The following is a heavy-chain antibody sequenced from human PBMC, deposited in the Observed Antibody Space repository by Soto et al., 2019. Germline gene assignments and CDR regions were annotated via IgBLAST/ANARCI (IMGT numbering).Heavy chain of an antibody. CDR2: IGTAGDT. J-gene: IGHJ6*04. V-gene: IGHV3-13*01. Sequence: PGGSLRLSCAASGFSVSSYDMHWVRQATGKGLEWVSFIGTAGDTYYPDSVKGRFTISRENAKNSLYLQMNSLRAGDTAVYYCARAMIRGLMDVWGKGTTVTVSS. D-gene: IGHD3-10*01. CDR3: ARAMIRGLMDV. CDR1: GFSVSSYD.